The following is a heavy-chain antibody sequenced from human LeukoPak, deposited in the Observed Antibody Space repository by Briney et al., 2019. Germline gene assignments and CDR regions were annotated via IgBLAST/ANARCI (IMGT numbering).Heavy chain of an antibody. Sequence: GESLKISCKGSGFTFTSYWIGWVRQMPGKGLEWMGIIYPGDSDTRYSPSFQGQVTISADKSISTAYLQWSSLKASDTAMYYCAREYCSGGSCSPGVFDPWGQGTLVTVSS. J-gene: IGHJ5*02. CDR1: GFTFTSYW. D-gene: IGHD2-15*01. CDR2: IYPGDSDT. V-gene: IGHV5-51*01. CDR3: AREYCSGGSCSPGVFDP.